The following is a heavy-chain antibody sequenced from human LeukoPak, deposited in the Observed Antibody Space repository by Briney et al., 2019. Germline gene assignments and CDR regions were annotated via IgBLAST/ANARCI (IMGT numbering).Heavy chain of an antibody. J-gene: IGHJ4*02. Sequence: SVKVSCKASGGTFSSYAISWVRQAPGQGLEWMGGIIPIFGTANYAQKFQGRVTITADESTSTAYMELSSLRSEDTAVYYCARERVRYYDSSGADFDYWGQGTLVTVSS. D-gene: IGHD3-22*01. CDR2: IIPIFGTA. V-gene: IGHV1-69*13. CDR3: ARERVRYYDSSGADFDY. CDR1: GGTFSSYA.